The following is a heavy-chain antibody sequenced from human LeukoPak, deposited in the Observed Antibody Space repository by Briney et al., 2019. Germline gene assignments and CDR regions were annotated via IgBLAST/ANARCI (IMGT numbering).Heavy chain of an antibody. D-gene: IGHD3-3*01. V-gene: IGHV4-30-2*01. CDR2: IYHSGST. Sequence: SSETLSLTCTVSGGSISSGGYYWSWIRQPPGKGLEWIGYIYHSGSTYYNPSLKSRVTISVDRSKNQFSLKLSSVTAADTAVYYCARTLQPGGDFWNWGQGTLVTVSS. J-gene: IGHJ4*02. CDR3: ARTLQPGGDFWN. CDR1: GGSISSGGYY.